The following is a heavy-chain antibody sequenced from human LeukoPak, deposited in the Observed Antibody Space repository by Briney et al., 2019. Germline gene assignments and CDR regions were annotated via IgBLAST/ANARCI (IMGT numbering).Heavy chain of an antibody. CDR2: INHSGST. CDR1: GGSISSHSYY. CDR3: AREGGLRYFDWLFDYFDY. J-gene: IGHJ4*02. D-gene: IGHD3-9*01. Sequence: SETLSLTCSVSGGSISSHSYYWGWIRQPPGKGLEWIGEINHSGSTNYNPSLKSRVTISVDTSKNQFSLKLSSVTAADTAVYYCAREGGLRYFDWLFDYFDYWGQGTLVTVSS. V-gene: IGHV4-39*07.